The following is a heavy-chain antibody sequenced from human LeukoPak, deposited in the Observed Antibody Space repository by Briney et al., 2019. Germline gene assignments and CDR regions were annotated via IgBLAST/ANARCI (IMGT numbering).Heavy chain of an antibody. Sequence: GGSLRLSCAASGFTFSSYAMSWVRQAPGKGLEWVSAISGSGGSTYYADSVKGRCTISRDNSKNTLYLQMNSLRAEDTAVYYCAKAQLELCFGGANYYMDVWGKGTTVTVSS. CDR2: ISGSGGST. CDR1: GFTFSSYA. CDR3: AKAQLELCFGGANYYMDV. D-gene: IGHD1-7*01. V-gene: IGHV3-23*01. J-gene: IGHJ6*03.